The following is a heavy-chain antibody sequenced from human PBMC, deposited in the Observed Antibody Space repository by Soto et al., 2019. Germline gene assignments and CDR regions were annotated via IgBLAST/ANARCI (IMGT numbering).Heavy chain of an antibody. CDR2: IYSGGST. V-gene: IGHV3-53*02. CDR1: GFRVNYNS. Sequence: EVQLVETGGGLIQPGGSLTLSCEVTGFRVNYNSMPWVRQAPGEGLDWDSVIYSGGSTYYADSVKGRFTISRDASKKMVYLQMNSLRPEDTAVYYWARDAVYSDILTGSPRGHGMDVWGQGTTVTVSS. J-gene: IGHJ6*02. CDR3: ARDAVYSDILTGSPRGHGMDV. D-gene: IGHD3-9*01.